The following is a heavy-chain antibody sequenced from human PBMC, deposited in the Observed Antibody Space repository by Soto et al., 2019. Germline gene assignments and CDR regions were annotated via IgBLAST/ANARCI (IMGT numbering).Heavy chain of an antibody. CDR3: AKDNGLSHSVPTHFDY. J-gene: IGHJ4*02. D-gene: IGHD2-8*01. CDR1: GFTFCNYA. CDR2: TSYDRNTE. V-gene: IGHV3-30*18. Sequence: GGSLRLSCAASGFTFCNYAMHWVRQAPGKGPEWVALTSYDRNTEYYTSSVKGRFTISRHNSKNTLFLPMNSIRPEDTALSHCAKDNGLSHSVPTHFDYWGAGALVTV.